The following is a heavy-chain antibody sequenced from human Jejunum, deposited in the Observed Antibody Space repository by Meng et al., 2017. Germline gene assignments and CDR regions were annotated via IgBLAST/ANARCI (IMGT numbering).Heavy chain of an antibody. CDR2: ISGNGITT. Sequence: GESLKISCAASGFTFSNYAMSWVRQAPGKGLEWVSGISGNGITTYNAESVKGWFTISRDNSKNTLYLQMNSLGADDTAVYYCATSTYSTSWYYFDFWGQGPLVTFSS. CDR1: GFTFSNYA. CDR3: ATSTYSTSWYYFDF. D-gene: IGHD6-13*01. V-gene: IGHV3-23*01. J-gene: IGHJ4*02.